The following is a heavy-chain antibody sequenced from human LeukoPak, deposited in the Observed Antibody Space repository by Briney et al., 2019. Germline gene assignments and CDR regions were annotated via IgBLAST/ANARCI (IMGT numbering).Heavy chain of an antibody. CDR1: GYTFTSYY. D-gene: IGHD6-19*01. V-gene: IGHV1-46*01. CDR2: INPSGGST. Sequence: ASVKVSCKASGYTFTSYYMHWVRQAPGQGLESMGIINPSGGSTSYAQKFQGRVTMTRDTSTSTVYMELSSLRSEDTAVYYCARDRSSGSYYYYYYMDVWGKGTTVTVSS. J-gene: IGHJ6*03. CDR3: ARDRSSGSYYYYYYMDV.